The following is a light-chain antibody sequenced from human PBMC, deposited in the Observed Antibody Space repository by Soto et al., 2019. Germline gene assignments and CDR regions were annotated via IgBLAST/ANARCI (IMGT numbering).Light chain of an antibody. CDR2: GNI. Sequence: QTVVTQPPSVSGAPGQRVTISCTGSSSNIGAGYDVHWYQQLPGTAPKLLIYGNINRPSGVPDRFSGSKSGTSASLAITGLQAEDEADYYCQSYDSSLSRLFGGGTKLTVL. J-gene: IGLJ2*01. CDR3: QSYDSSLSRL. V-gene: IGLV1-40*01. CDR1: SSNIGAGYD.